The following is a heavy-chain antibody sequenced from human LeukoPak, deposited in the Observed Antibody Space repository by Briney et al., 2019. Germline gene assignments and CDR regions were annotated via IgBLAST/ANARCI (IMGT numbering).Heavy chain of an antibody. V-gene: IGHV3-7*01. Sequence: PGGSLRLSCAASGFTFSSYWMSWVRQAPGKGLEWVANIKQDGSEKYYVDSVKGRFTISRDNAKNSLYLQMNSLRAEDTAVYYCARSAYCSSSSCPDQFEYFQHWGQGTLVTVSS. CDR2: IKQDGSEK. CDR3: ARSAYCSSSSCPDQFEYFQH. CDR1: GFTFSSYW. J-gene: IGHJ1*01. D-gene: IGHD2-2*01.